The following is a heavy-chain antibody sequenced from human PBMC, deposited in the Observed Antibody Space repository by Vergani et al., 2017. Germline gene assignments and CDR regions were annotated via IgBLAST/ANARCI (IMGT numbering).Heavy chain of an antibody. Sequence: GQLVESGGDWAQRGGSLRLSCAASGFPFSTYGMHWVRQAPGKGLEWVAFIQKDGIDKFYADSVRGRFTISRDISKNTLYLEMNSLSAEDTALYHCVKDHPVFDEWGRGTLVSVS. J-gene: IGHJ4*02. V-gene: IGHV3-30*02. CDR1: GFPFSTYG. CDR2: IQKDGIDK. CDR3: VKDHPVFDE.